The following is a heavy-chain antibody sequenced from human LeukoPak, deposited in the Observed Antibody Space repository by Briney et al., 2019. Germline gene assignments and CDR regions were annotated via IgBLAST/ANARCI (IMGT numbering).Heavy chain of an antibody. CDR2: IYYSGST. Sequence: SETLSLTCTVSGVSISSYYWSWIRQPPGKGLEWMGYIYYSGSTNYNASLKRRVTISVDTSKNQFSLKLSSVTAADTAVYYCAREPYGDYNPHFDYWGQGTLVTVSS. CDR1: GVSISSYY. J-gene: IGHJ4*02. V-gene: IGHV4-59*01. CDR3: AREPYGDYNPHFDY. D-gene: IGHD4-17*01.